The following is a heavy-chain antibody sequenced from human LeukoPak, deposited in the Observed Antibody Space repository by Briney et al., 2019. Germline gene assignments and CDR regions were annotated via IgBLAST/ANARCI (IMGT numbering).Heavy chain of an antibody. CDR2: IYWDDDK. V-gene: IGHV2-5*02. D-gene: IGHD2-2*01. Sequence: ESGPTLVNPTQTLTLTCTFSGFSLSTSGVGVGWIRQPPGKALEWLALIYWDDDKRYSPSLKSRLTITKDTSKNQVVLTMTNVDPVDTATYYCAHSWYQLLWSRPFDYWGQGTLVTVSS. J-gene: IGHJ4*02. CDR1: GFSLSTSGVG. CDR3: AHSWYQLLWSRPFDY.